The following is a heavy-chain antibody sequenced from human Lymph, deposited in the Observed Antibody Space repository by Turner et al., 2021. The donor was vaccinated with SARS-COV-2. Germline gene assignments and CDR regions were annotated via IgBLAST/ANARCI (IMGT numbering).Heavy chain of an antibody. V-gene: IGHV3-53*04. CDR2: IYSGGSS. CDR1: GITGSRSY. CDR3: ARDLDTAGGMDV. Sequence: EVQREEYGGGWVHPGGSLRPPSAASGITGSRSYMSWVRQAPGKGLEWVSVIYSGGSSYYADSVKGRFTISRHNSKNTLYLQMNSLRAEDTAVYYCARDLDTAGGMDVWGQGTTVTVSS. J-gene: IGHJ6*02. D-gene: IGHD5-18*01.